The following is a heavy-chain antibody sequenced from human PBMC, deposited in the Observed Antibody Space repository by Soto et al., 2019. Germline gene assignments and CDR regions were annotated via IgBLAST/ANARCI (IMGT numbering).Heavy chain of an antibody. CDR3: AREKAYYYDSSGRPSYYYYYGMDV. D-gene: IGHD3-22*01. CDR1: GFTFSSYG. CDR2: IWYDGSNK. V-gene: IGHV3-33*01. J-gene: IGHJ6*02. Sequence: GGSLRLSCAASGFTFSSYGMHWVRQAPGKGLEWVAVIWYDGSNKYYADSVKGRFTISRDNSKNTLYLQMNSLRAEDTAVYYCAREKAYYYDSSGRPSYYYYYGMDVWGQGTTVTVSS.